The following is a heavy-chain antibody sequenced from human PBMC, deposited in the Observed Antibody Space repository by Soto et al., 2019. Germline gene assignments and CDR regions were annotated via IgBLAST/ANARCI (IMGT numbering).Heavy chain of an antibody. J-gene: IGHJ4*02. V-gene: IGHV4-39*01. D-gene: IGHD3-10*01. Sequence: SETLSLACTVSGGSISSSSYYWGWIRQPPGKGLEWIGSIYYSGSTYYNPSLKSRVTISVDTSKNQFSLKLSSVTAADTAVYYCALSSYYKSPGILDYWGQGTLVTVSS. CDR2: IYYSGST. CDR1: GGSISSSSYY. CDR3: ALSSYYKSPGILDY.